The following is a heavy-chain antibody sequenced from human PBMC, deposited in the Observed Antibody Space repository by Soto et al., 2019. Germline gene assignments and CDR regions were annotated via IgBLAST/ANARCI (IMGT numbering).Heavy chain of an antibody. V-gene: IGHV1-69*08. D-gene: IGHD3-10*01. CDR2: IIPILGIA. J-gene: IGHJ4*02. CDR1: GGTFSSYT. Sequence: QVQLVQSGAEVKKPGSSVKVSCKAPGGTFSSYTISWVRQAPGQGLEWMGRIIPILGIANYAQKFQGRVTITADKSTSTAYMELSSLRSEDTAVYYCARDGLYGSDYYWGQGTLVTVSS. CDR3: ARDGLYGSDYY.